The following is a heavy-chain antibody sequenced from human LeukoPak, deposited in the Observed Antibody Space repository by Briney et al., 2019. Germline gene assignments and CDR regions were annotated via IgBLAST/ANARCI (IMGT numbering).Heavy chain of an antibody. CDR2: IYYSGST. CDR1: AVSISRYY. CDR3: ARDGYDVLTGYKFDY. J-gene: IGHJ4*02. D-gene: IGHD3-9*01. Sequence: PSETLSLTCTVSAVSISRYYWSWIRQPPGKGLEWIGYIYYSGSTNYNPSLKSRVTISVDTSKNQFSLKLTSVTAADTAVYYCARDGYDVLTGYKFDYWGQGTLVTVSS. V-gene: IGHV4-59*01.